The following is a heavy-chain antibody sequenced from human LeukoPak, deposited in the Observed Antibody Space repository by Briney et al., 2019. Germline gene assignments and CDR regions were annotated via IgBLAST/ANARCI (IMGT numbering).Heavy chain of an antibody. V-gene: IGHV3-30*04. CDR2: ISYDGSNE. Sequence: PGGPLRLSCAASEFTFSSYAMHWVRQAPGKGLEWVAVISYDGSNEYYADSVKGRFTISRDNSRNTLYLQMNSLRADDTAIYYCAREIVAAIGFDYWGQGTLVTVSS. CDR3: AREIVAAIGFDY. CDR1: EFTFSSYA. J-gene: IGHJ4*02. D-gene: IGHD5-12*01.